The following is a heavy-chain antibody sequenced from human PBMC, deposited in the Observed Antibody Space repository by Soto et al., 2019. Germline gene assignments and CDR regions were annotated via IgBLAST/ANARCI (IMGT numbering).Heavy chain of an antibody. V-gene: IGHV1-45*02. CDR3: ASGRYDASGYFDY. D-gene: IGHD3-22*01. CDR1: GYIFTYRY. Sequence: ASVKVSCKASGYIFTYRYLYWVRQAPGQALEWMGWIIPYNGNTNYAQKFQDRFSITRESSLSTVYMELRSLRSDDTGMYYCASGRYDASGYFDYWGQGTLVTVSS. CDR2: IIPYNGNT. J-gene: IGHJ4*02.